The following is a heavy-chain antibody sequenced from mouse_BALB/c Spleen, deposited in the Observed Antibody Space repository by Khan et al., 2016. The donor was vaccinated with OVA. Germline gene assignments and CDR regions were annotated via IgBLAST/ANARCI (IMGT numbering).Heavy chain of an antibody. CDR3: ARGDYMCGSWFAY. J-gene: IGHJ3*01. D-gene: IGHD2-12*01. V-gene: IGHV9-3*02. CDR2: INTNTGEP. CDR1: GYTFTNYG. Sequence: QIQLVQSGPELKKPGETVKISCKASGYTFTNYGMNWVKQAPGKGLKWMGWINTNTGEPTYAEELKERFAFTLESSASTAYLQINNLKNEDTDTYVRARGDYMCGSWFAYWGQGTLVTVSA.